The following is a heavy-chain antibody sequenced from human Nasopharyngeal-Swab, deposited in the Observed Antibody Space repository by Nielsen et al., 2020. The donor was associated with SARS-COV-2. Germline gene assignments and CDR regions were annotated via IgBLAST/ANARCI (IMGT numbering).Heavy chain of an antibody. CDR3: ARISARGREDVDD. J-gene: IGHJ4*02. V-gene: IGHV4-59*02. CDR2: NHHKGIT. Sequence: SQTLSLTCTVSGGSVSSSYCSWIRQPTGQGLEWNASNHHKGITNYNPSLKSQVAISVDTSKNQFSLKLSSVTAADTARYYCARISARGREDVDDWGQGTLVTVSS. CDR1: GGSVSSSY. D-gene: IGHD3-10*01.